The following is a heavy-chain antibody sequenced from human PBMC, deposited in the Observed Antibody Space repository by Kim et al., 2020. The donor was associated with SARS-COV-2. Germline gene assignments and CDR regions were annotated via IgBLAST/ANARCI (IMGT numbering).Heavy chain of an antibody. Sequence: SGKARFTISSDNAKNSLYLQMNSLTAEDTAVYYCARDTTALTADNFYGLDVWGQGTTVTVSS. V-gene: IGHV3-11*01. J-gene: IGHJ6*02. D-gene: IGHD7-27*01. CDR3: ARDTTALTADNFYGLDV.